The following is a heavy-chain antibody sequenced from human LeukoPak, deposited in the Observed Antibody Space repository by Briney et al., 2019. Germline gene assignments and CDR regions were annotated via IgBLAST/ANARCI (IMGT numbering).Heavy chain of an antibody. V-gene: IGHV4-39*01. D-gene: IGHD6-19*01. Sequence: SETLSLTCTVSGDSINNNSYYWGWIRQPPGEGLEWIGNIYYNGRTYYSPSLKSRGTISVDTSNNQFSLKLSSVTAADTAVYYCARHVWPAPLRIAVAGLNWFDPWGQGTLVTVSS. CDR2: IYYNGRT. J-gene: IGHJ5*02. CDR3: ARHVWPAPLRIAVAGLNWFDP. CDR1: GDSINNNSYY.